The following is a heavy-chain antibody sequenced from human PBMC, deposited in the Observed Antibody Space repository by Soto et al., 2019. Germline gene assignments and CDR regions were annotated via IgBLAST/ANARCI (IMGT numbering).Heavy chain of an antibody. V-gene: IGHV1-3*01. J-gene: IGHJ6*02. CDR3: ARSSDGMDV. Sequence: ASVKVSCKASGYTFTSYAMHWVRQAPGQRLEWMGWINAANGNTKYSQKLQGRVTITRDTSASTAYMELSSLRSEDAAVYYCARSSDGMDVWGQGTTVTVSS. CDR1: GYTFTSYA. CDR2: INAANGNT.